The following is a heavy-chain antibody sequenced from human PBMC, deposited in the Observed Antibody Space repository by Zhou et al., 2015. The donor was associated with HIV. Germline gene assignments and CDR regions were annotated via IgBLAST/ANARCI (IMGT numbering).Heavy chain of an antibody. Sequence: VQLVESGGGVVQPGRSLRLSCAASGFTFSSYSMNWVRQAPGKGLEWVSSISSSSSYIYYADSVKGRFTISRDNAKNSLYLQMNSLRAEDTAVYYCARDPWFAVDTATARRRYYYMDVWGKGTTVTVSS. CDR3: ARDPWFAVDTATARRRYYYMDV. V-gene: IGHV3-21*01. J-gene: IGHJ6*03. D-gene: IGHD5-18*01. CDR1: GFTFSSYS. CDR2: ISSSSSYI.